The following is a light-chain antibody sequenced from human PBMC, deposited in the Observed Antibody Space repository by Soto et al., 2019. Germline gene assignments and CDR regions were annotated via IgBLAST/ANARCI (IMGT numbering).Light chain of an antibody. CDR2: DAS. J-gene: IGKJ4*01. Sequence: DIQMNQSAATLSANEGDRVTITCRASQSISSWLAWYQQKPGKAPKLLIYDASSLQSGVPSRFSGSGSGTEFTLTISSLQPEDFATYYCQQSYSTPLTFGGGTKVDIK. CDR1: QSISSW. V-gene: IGKV1-39*01. CDR3: QQSYSTPLT.